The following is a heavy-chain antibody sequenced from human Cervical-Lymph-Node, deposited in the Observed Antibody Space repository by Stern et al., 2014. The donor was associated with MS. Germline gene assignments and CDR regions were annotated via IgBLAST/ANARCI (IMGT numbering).Heavy chain of an antibody. Sequence: QLQLQESGPGLVKPSQTLSLICAVSGGSMASSTGGYFWSWIRQPPGKGLEWIGFIYYSGSTYYNPSLKRRTTISVDPSKNQDSLRLTSMTAAATAVYYCARVVYCGGDCSAFDSWGQGTLVTVSS. CDR2: IYYSGST. J-gene: IGHJ4*02. D-gene: IGHD2-21*02. CDR1: GGSMASSTGGYF. CDR3: ARVVYCGGDCSAFDS. V-gene: IGHV4-31*11.